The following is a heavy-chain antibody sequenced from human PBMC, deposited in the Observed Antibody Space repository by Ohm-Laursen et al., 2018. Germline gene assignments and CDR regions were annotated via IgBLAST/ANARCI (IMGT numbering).Heavy chain of an antibody. Sequence: SLTLSCTSTVFAFADYAMHWIRQAQGEGLGRESGISWNSGSIGNSDSVKGRFTISRDNAKNSLYLQMNSLRAEDTALYYCAEGPRDYWYFDLWGRGTLVTVSS. V-gene: IGHV3-9*01. CDR3: AEGPRDYWYFDL. J-gene: IGHJ2*01. CDR2: ISWNSGSI. CDR1: VFAFADYA.